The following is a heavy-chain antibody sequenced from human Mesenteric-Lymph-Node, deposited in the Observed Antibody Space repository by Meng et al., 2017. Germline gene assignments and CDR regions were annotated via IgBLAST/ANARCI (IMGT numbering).Heavy chain of an antibody. V-gene: IGHV4-30-4*01. Sequence: QVQLQESGPGLVKPSQTLSLICTVSGGSISRGDYYWSWIRQPPGKGLEWIGYIYYSGSTYYNPSLKSRVTISVDTSKNQFSLRLSSVTAADTAVYYCARDLGVATSIAGFVYWGQGTLVTVSS. CDR2: IYYSGST. J-gene: IGHJ4*02. D-gene: IGHD5-12*01. CDR1: GGSISRGDYY. CDR3: ARDLGVATSIAGFVY.